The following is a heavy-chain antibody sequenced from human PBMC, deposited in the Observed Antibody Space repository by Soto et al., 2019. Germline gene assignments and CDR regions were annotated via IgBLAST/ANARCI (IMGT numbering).Heavy chain of an antibody. CDR3: LRYNDTSAHYHNDD. CDR2: VRSKANNYAT. V-gene: IGHV3-73*02. CDR1: AFTFSGSA. J-gene: IGHJ4*02. D-gene: IGHD3-22*01. Sequence: DVQLVESGGGLVQPGGSLKLSCAASAFTFSGSAMHWVRQASGKGLEWVGRVRSKANNYATADAASVKGRFTISRDDSKSTAYLQMNSLKTDDTAVYYCLRYNDTSAHYHNDDLGQGILVTVSS.